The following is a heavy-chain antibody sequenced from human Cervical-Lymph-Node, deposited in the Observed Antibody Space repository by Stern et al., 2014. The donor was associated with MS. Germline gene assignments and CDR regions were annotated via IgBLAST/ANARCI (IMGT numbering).Heavy chain of an antibody. CDR3: LGVGDAMHV. V-gene: IGHV3-30*03. CDR1: GFSLNSLG. J-gene: IGHJ6*02. CDR2: LSFVGSNE. Sequence: QVQLEESGGGVVQPGRSLRLSCAVSGFSLNSLGMHWVRQAPGQGLDWVAVLSFVGSNERSGDTVNGRFSSSGEVSTNTLYLQLNSLRPEDTSVYYCLGVGDAMHVWGQGTTVIVSS.